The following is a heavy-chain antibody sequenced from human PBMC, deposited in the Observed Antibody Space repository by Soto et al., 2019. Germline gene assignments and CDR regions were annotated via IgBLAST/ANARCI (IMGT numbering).Heavy chain of an antibody. Sequence: GGSLRLSCAASGFTFISYAMSWVRQAPGKGLERVTAISGSGGSTYYADSVKGRFTISRDNSKNTLYLQMNSLRAEDTAVYYCAKVGLLYYYGSGSYDKSFLFDIWGQGTMVTGSS. J-gene: IGHJ3*02. CDR2: ISGSGGST. CDR3: AKVGLLYYYGSGSYDKSFLFDI. D-gene: IGHD3-10*01. CDR1: GFTFISYA. V-gene: IGHV3-23*01.